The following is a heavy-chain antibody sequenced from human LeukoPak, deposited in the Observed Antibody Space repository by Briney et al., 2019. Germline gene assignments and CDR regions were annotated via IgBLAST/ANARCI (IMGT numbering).Heavy chain of an antibody. D-gene: IGHD3-3*01. CDR1: GYTFTGYY. CDR2: INPNSGGT. Sequence: GASVKVSCKASGYTFTGYYMHWVRQAPGQGLEWMGWINPNSGGTNYAQKFQGRVTISVDTSKNQFSLKLSSVTAADTAFYYCARVLLSLDVRFLEWLPLLFDYWGQGTLVTVSS. V-gene: IGHV1-2*02. J-gene: IGHJ4*02. CDR3: ARVLLSLDVRFLEWLPLLFDY.